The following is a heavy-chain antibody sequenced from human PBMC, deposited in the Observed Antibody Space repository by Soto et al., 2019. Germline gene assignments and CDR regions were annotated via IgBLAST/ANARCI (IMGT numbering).Heavy chain of an antibody. V-gene: IGHV1-69*13. J-gene: IGHJ5*02. Sequence: EASVKVSCKASGGTFSSYAISWVRQAPGQGLEWMGGIIPIFGTANYAQKFQGRVTITADESTSTAYMELSSLRSEDTAVYYCARRGRGMATIHWFDPWGQGTLVTSPQ. D-gene: IGHD5-12*01. CDR3: ARRGRGMATIHWFDP. CDR1: GGTFSSYA. CDR2: IIPIFGTA.